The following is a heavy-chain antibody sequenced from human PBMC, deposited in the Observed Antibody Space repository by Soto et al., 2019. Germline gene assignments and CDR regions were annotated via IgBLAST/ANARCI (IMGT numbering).Heavy chain of an antibody. J-gene: IGHJ4*02. CDR1: GFTFSSYS. V-gene: IGHV3-21*01. CDR2: ISSSSSYI. Sequence: GGSLRLSCAASGFTFSSYSMNWVRQAPGKGLEWVSSISSSSSYIYCADSVKGRFTISRDNAKNSLYLQMNSLRAEDTAVYYCARDYGAAHFFDYWGQGTLVTVSS. CDR3: ARDYGAAHFFDY. D-gene: IGHD3-10*01.